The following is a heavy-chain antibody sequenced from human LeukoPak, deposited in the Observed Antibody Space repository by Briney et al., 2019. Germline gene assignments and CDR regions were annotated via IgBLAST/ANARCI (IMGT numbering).Heavy chain of an antibody. CDR3: ARLYDSFRAFDI. CDR1: GGSISSGSYY. D-gene: IGHD2-8*01. V-gene: IGHV4-31*03. CDR2: IYYSGST. Sequence: SETLSLTCSVSGGSISSGSYYWSWIRQHPGKGLEWIGYIYYSGSTHYNPSLKSRVTISVDTSKNQFSLKLNSVTAADTAVYYCARLYDSFRAFDIWGQGTIITVSS. J-gene: IGHJ3*02.